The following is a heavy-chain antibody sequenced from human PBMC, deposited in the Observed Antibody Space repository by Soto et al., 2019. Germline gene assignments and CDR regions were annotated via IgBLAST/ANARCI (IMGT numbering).Heavy chain of an antibody. D-gene: IGHD6-13*01. Sequence: VGSLRLSCAASGFTFSSYGMHWVRQAPGKGLEWVAVIWYDGSNKYYADSVKGRFTISRDNSKNTLYLQMNSLRAEDTAVYYCAREHSSSWYGNYYGMDVWGQGTTGTVS. CDR2: IWYDGSNK. J-gene: IGHJ6*02. CDR3: AREHSSSWYGNYYGMDV. CDR1: GFTFSSYG. V-gene: IGHV3-33*01.